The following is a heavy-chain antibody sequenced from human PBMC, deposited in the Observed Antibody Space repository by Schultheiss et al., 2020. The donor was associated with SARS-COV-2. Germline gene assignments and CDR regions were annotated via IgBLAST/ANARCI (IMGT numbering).Heavy chain of an antibody. CDR3: ARLGDGYIDY. CDR2: ISGSGGST. CDR1: GFTFSSYS. D-gene: IGHD3-16*01. Sequence: GGSLRLSCAASGFTFSSYSMNWVRQAPGKGLEWVSAISGSGGSTYYADSVKGRFTISRDNSKNTLYLQMNSLRAEDTAVYYCARLGDGYIDYWGQGTLVTVSS. J-gene: IGHJ4*02. V-gene: IGHV3-23*01.